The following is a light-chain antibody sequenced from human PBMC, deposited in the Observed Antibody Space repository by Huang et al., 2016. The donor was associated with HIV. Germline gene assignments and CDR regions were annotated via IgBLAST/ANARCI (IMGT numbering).Light chain of an antibody. CDR1: QSVSSSY. J-gene: IGKJ1*01. Sequence: ATLPCRASQSVSSSYLAWYQQKPGQAPRLLFYGASSRATGIPDRFSGSGSGTDFTLTISRLEPEDFAVYYCQQYDSSPWTFGQGTKVEIK. CDR2: GAS. V-gene: IGKV3-20*01. CDR3: QQYDSSPWT.